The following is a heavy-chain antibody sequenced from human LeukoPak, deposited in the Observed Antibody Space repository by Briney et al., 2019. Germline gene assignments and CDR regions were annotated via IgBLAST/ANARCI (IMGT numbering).Heavy chain of an antibody. V-gene: IGHV3-30*03. D-gene: IGHD2-15*01. CDR2: ISYDGSNK. CDR3: ARQSSATIVSAFAF. Sequence: GGSLRLSCAASGFTFSSYGMHWVRQAPGKGLEWVAVISYDGSNKYYADSVKGRLTISRDNSKNTLYLQMNSLRAEDTAVYYCARQSSATIVSAFAFWGQGTMVTVSS. CDR1: GFTFSSYG. J-gene: IGHJ3*01.